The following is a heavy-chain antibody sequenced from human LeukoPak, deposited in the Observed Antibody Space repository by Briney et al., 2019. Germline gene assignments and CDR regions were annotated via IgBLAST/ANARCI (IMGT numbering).Heavy chain of an antibody. CDR2: ISGSGGST. J-gene: IGHJ4*02. V-gene: IGHV3-23*01. CDR3: AKDGTSGSYIDY. D-gene: IGHD1-26*01. CDR1: GYTFSSYA. Sequence: SCKASGYTFSSYAMSWVRQAPGKGLEWVSAISGSGGSTYYADSVKGRFTISRDNSKNTLYLQMNSLRAEDTAVYYCAKDGTSGSYIDYWGQGTLVTVSS.